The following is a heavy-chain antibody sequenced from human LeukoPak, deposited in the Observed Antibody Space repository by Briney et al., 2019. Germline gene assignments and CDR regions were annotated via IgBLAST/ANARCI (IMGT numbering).Heavy chain of an antibody. J-gene: IGHJ4*02. CDR3: ARDGVPAAMRGGKYYFDY. Sequence: GGSLRLSCAASGFTFNSYSINWVRQAPGKGLEWVSYISSSSYIYYADSVKGRFTISRDNAKNSLYLQMNSLRAEDTAVYYCARDGVPAAMRGGKYYFDYWGQGTLVTVSS. D-gene: IGHD2-2*01. V-gene: IGHV3-21*05. CDR2: ISSSSYI. CDR1: GFTFNSYS.